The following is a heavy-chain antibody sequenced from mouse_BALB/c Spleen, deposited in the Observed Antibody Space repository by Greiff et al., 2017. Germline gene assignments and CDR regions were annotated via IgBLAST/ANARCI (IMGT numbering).Heavy chain of an antibody. CDR3: TRSTMITKGFAY. CDR2: IRLKSNNYAT. V-gene: IGHV6-6*02. D-gene: IGHD2-4*01. CDR1: GFTFSNYW. Sequence: EVKLMESGGGLMQPGGSMKLSCVASGFTFSNYWMNWVRQSPEKGLEWVAEIRLKSNNYATHYAESVKGRFTISRDDSKSSVYLQMNNLRAEDTGIYYCTRSTMITKGFAYWGQGTLVTVSA. J-gene: IGHJ3*01.